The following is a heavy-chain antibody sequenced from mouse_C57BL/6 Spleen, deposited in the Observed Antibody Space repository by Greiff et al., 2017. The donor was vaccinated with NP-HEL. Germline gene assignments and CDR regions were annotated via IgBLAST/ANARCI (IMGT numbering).Heavy chain of an antibody. Sequence: VQLQQSGAELVKPGASVKLSCKASGYTFTEYTIHWVKQRSGQGLEWIGWFYPGSGSIKYNEKFKDKATLTADKSSSTVYMELRRLTSEDSAVYFCARHEVDCYYGYYAMDYWVQGTSVTVSS. CDR2: FYPGSGSI. CDR1: GYTFTEYT. D-gene: IGHD2-3*01. V-gene: IGHV1-62-2*01. CDR3: ARHEVDCYYGYYAMDY. J-gene: IGHJ4*01.